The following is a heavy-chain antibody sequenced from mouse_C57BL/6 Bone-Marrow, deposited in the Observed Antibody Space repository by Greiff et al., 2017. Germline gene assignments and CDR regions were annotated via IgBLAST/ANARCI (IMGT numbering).Heavy chain of an antibody. D-gene: IGHD2-2*01. CDR3: TTGGYDEDYFDY. Sequence: EVKLEESGAELVRPGASVKLSCTASGFNITDDYMNWVKQRPEQGLEWIGWIDTENGDTEYASQFQGTDTITAETSSNTAYLQLSSLTSEDTAVYYCTTGGYDEDYFDYWGQGTTLTVSS. V-gene: IGHV14-4*01. J-gene: IGHJ2*01. CDR1: GFNITDDY. CDR2: IDTENGDT.